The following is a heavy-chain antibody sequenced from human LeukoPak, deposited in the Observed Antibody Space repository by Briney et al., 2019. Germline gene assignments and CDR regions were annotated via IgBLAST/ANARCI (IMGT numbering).Heavy chain of an antibody. CDR2: TYYGSKWYT. V-gene: IGHV6-1*01. Sequence: SQTLSLTCAISGDSVSSNSVGWNGIRQSASRGLEWLGRTYYGSKWYTDYAVSVISRITINVDTSKNQFSLQLNSVTPEDTAVYYCARGGLRRSLGWFDPWGQGTLVTVSS. CDR3: ARGGLRRSLGWFDP. CDR1: GDSVSSNSVG. J-gene: IGHJ5*02. D-gene: IGHD6-13*01.